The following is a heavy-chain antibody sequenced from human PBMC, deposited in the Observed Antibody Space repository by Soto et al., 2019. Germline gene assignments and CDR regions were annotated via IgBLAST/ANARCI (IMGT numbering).Heavy chain of an antibody. D-gene: IGHD6-6*01. J-gene: IGHJ4*02. CDR2: VSHDGRNT. Sequence: GSLRLSCAASGFTFSDYAMHWVRQAPGKGLEWVAVVSHDGRNTHYADSVKGRFTISRDNSRNTVYLQMNSLRAEDTAVYYCARDRAISGYRSSGALGLWGQGTLVTVSS. CDR1: GFTFSDYA. V-gene: IGHV3-30*03. CDR3: ARDRAISGYRSSGALGL.